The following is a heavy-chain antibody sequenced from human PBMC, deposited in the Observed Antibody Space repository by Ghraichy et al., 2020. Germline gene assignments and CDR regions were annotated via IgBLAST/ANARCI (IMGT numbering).Heavy chain of an antibody. CDR1: GGSFSGYY. CDR3: ARGRRWITIFEVGRKVYGMDV. Sequence: SETLSLTCAVYGGSFSGYYWSWIRQPPGKGLEWIGEINHSRSTKYNPSLKSRVIISVDTSKNQFSLKLSSVTAADTAVYYCARGRRWITIFEVGRKVYGMDVWGQGTMVTVSS. D-gene: IGHD3-3*01. V-gene: IGHV4-34*01. CDR2: INHSRST. J-gene: IGHJ6*02.